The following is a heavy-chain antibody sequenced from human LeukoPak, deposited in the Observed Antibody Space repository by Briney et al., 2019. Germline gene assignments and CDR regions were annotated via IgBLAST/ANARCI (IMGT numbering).Heavy chain of an antibody. V-gene: IGHV4-39*07. CDR2: IYYSGST. CDR1: GFTVSSNY. Sequence: GSLRLSCAASGFTVSSNYMSWVRQAPGKGLEWIGSIYYSGSTYYNPSLKSRVTISVDTSKNQFSLKLSSVTAADTAVYYCAREGYSGYVWFDAFDIWGQGTMVTVSS. CDR3: AREGYSGYVWFDAFDI. J-gene: IGHJ3*02. D-gene: IGHD5-12*01.